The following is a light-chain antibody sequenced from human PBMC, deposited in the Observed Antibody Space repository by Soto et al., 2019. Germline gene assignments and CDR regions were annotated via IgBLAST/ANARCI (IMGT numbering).Light chain of an antibody. V-gene: IGKV1-5*01. J-gene: IGKJ1*01. CDR1: QSISTW. Sequence: DIQMTQSPPTLSVSVGDRVTITCRASQSISTWLAWYQQKPGKAPKLLIYGASTLESGVPSRFSGSGSGTEFTLTISSLQPDDFATFYCQHYNSHSPTFGQGTKVEIK. CDR2: GAS. CDR3: QHYNSHSPT.